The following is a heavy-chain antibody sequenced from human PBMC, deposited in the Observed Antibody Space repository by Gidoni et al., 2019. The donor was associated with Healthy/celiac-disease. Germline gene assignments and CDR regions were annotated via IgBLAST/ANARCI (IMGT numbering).Heavy chain of an antibody. J-gene: IGHJ4*02. V-gene: IGHV3-9*01. CDR1: GFTLDDYA. Sequence: EVQLVESGGGLVQPGRSLRLSCAASGFTLDDYAMHWVRQAPGKGLEWVSGISWNSGSIGYADSVKGRFTISRDNAKNSLYLQMNSLRAEDTALYYCAKATVAGTKNDPFDYWGQGTLVTVSS. CDR3: AKATVAGTKNDPFDY. D-gene: IGHD6-19*01. CDR2: ISWNSGSI.